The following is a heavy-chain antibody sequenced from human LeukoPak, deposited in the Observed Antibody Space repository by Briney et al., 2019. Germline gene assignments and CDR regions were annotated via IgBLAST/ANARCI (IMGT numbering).Heavy chain of an antibody. CDR3: ARAEKFYYYGMDV. CDR1: GFTFSSYA. V-gene: IGHV3-30-3*01. D-gene: IGHD1-14*01. CDR2: ISYDGSNK. Sequence: GGSLRLSCAASGFTFSSYAMHWVRQAPGKGLEWVAVISYDGSNKYYADSVKDRFTISRDNSKNTLCLQMNSLRADDTAVYYCARAEKFYYYGMDVWAKGPRSPSP. J-gene: IGHJ6*02.